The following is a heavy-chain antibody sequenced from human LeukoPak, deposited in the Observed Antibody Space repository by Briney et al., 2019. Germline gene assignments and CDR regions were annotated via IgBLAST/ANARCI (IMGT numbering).Heavy chain of an antibody. D-gene: IGHD3-22*01. V-gene: IGHV4-59*01. J-gene: IGHJ4*02. CDR1: GGSISGYY. Sequence: SETLSLTCTVSGGSISGYYWSWIRQPPGKGLEWIGYIYYSGSTNYNPSLKSRVTISVDTSKNQFSLKLSSVTAADTAVYYCARLPYYYDSSGYYGGYWGQGTLVTVSS. CDR2: IYYSGST. CDR3: ARLPYYYDSSGYYGGY.